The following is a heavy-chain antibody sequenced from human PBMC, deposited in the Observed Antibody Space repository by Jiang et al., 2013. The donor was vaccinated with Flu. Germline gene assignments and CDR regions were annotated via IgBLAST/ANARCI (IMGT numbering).Heavy chain of an antibody. D-gene: IGHD3-22*01. J-gene: IGHJ3*02. Sequence: GAEVKKPGESLKISCKGSGYSFTSYWIGWVRQMPGKGLEWMGIIYPGDSDTRYSPSFQGQVTISADKSISTAYLQWSSLKASDTAMYYCAITMIVVDPTDAFDIVGQGTMVTVSS. CDR1: GYSFTSYW. V-gene: IGHV5-51*03. CDR3: AITMIVVDPTDAFDI. CDR2: IYPGDSDT.